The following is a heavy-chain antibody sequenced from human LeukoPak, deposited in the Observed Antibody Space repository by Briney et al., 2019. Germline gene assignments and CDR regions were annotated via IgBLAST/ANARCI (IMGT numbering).Heavy chain of an antibody. Sequence: GGSLRLSCAASGFNFSSYWMSWVRQTPDKGLEWVANLKPDGGEDNYVDSVRGRFTISRDNAKSSLYLQMNSLRGEDTAVYSCVRGAGGGDFWGQGTLVTVSS. V-gene: IGHV3-7*04. J-gene: IGHJ4*02. CDR1: GFNFSSYW. CDR3: VRGAGGGDF. D-gene: IGHD6-19*01. CDR2: LKPDGGED.